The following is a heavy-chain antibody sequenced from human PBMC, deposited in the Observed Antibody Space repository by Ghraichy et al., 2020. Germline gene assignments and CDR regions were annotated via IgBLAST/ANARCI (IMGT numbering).Heavy chain of an antibody. J-gene: IGHJ4*02. CDR1: GGSVSSGSYY. CDR2: IYYSGST. CDR3: ATIYDSSGYYFDY. Sequence: SETLSLTCTVSGGSVSSGSYYWSWIRQPPGKGLEWIGYIYYSGSTNYNPSLKSRVTISVDTSKNQFSLKLSSVTAADTAVYYCATIYDSSGYYFDYWGQGTLVTVSS. V-gene: IGHV4-61*01. D-gene: IGHD3-22*01.